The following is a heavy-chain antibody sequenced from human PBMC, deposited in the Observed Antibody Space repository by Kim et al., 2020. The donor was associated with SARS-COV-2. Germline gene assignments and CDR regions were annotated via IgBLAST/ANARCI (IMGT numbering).Heavy chain of an antibody. D-gene: IGHD3-10*01. CDR3: ARGEGLWFGEFLIWGFDP. V-gene: IGHV1-18*01. CDR2: ISAYNGNT. Sequence: ASVKVSCKASGYTFTSYGISWVRQAPGQGLEWMGWISAYNGNTNYAQKLQGRVTMTTDTSTSTAYMELRSLRSDDTAVYYCARGEGLWFGEFLIWGFDPWGQGTLVTVSS. J-gene: IGHJ5*02. CDR1: GYTFTSYG.